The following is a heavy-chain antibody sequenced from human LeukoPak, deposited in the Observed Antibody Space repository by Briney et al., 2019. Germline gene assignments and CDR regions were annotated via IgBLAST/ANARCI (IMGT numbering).Heavy chain of an antibody. CDR1: GGSISSSSYY. Sequence: SETLSLTCTVSGGSISSSSYYWGWIRQPPGKGLEWIGEINHSGSTNYNPSLKSRVTISVDTSKNQFSLKLSSVTAADTAVYYCARTGYCSSTSCYHRKFDYWGQGTLVTVSS. D-gene: IGHD2-2*01. V-gene: IGHV4-39*07. CDR2: INHSGST. CDR3: ARTGYCSSTSCYHRKFDY. J-gene: IGHJ4*02.